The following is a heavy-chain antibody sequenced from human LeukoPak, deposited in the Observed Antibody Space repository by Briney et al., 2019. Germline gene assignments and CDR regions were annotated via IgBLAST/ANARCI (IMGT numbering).Heavy chain of an antibody. CDR3: ARGRRIAAAGLYYFDY. D-gene: IGHD6-13*01. Sequence: GGSLRLSCAASGFTFSSYSMNWVRQAPGKGLEWVSSISSSSSYIYYADSVKGRFTISRDNAKNSLYLQMNSPRAEDTAVYYCARGRRIAAAGLYYFDYWGQGTLVTVPS. V-gene: IGHV3-21*01. CDR2: ISSSSSYI. CDR1: GFTFSSYS. J-gene: IGHJ4*02.